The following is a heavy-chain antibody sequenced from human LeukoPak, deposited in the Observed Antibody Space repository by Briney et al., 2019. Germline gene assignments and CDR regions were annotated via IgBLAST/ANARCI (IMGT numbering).Heavy chain of an antibody. D-gene: IGHD2-2*01. V-gene: IGHV3-7*01. CDR2: IKQDGSEK. Sequence: GGSLRLSCAASGFTFSSYWTSWVRQAPGQGLERVANIKQDGSEKYYVDSVKGRFTISRDNAKNSLYLQMNSLSADDTAVYYCARDDCSSISCYHNWFDPWGQGTLVTVSS. J-gene: IGHJ5*02. CDR1: GFTFSSYW. CDR3: ARDDCSSISCYHNWFDP.